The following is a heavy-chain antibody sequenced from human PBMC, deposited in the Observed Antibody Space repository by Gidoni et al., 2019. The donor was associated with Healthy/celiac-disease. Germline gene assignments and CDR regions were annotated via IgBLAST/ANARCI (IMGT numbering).Heavy chain of an antibody. V-gene: IGHV3-21*01. CDR2: ISSSSSYI. J-gene: IGHJ6*02. Sequence: EVQLVESGGGLVKPGGSLRLSCAASGFTFSSYSMNWVRQAPGKGLEWVSYISSSSSYIYYADSVKGRFTISRDNAKNSMYLQMNSLRAEDTAVYYCARDPAGRSGWYGMDVWGQGTTVTVSS. D-gene: IGHD6-19*01. CDR3: ARDPAGRSGWYGMDV. CDR1: GFTFSSYS.